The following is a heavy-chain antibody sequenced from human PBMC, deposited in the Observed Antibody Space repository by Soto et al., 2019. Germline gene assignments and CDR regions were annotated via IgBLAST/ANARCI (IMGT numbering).Heavy chain of an antibody. Sequence: SETLSLTCTVSGGSISTYYWSWIRQPPRKGLEWIGYIFYTGSTNYNPSLKSRVTISVDTSKNQFSLMLNSVTAADTAVYYCAREGPWGTRDAFDIWGQGTMVTVSS. CDR1: GGSISTYY. J-gene: IGHJ3*02. V-gene: IGHV4-59*01. CDR2: IFYTGST. CDR3: AREGPWGTRDAFDI. D-gene: IGHD1-26*01.